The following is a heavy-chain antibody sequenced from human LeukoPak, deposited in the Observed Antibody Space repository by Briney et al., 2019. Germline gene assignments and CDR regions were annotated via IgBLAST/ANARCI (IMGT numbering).Heavy chain of an antibody. CDR2: IYYSGST. CDR3: ARLLDYYDSSGFDY. CDR1: GGSISSSSYY. Sequence: SQTLSLTCTVCGGSISSSSYYWGWIRQPPGRGLERIGSIYYSGSTYYNPSLKSRATISVDTSNDQSSMTLSSVTGADTAVYYCARLLDYYDSSGFDYWGQGTLVTVSS. J-gene: IGHJ4*02. V-gene: IGHV4-39*01. D-gene: IGHD3-22*01.